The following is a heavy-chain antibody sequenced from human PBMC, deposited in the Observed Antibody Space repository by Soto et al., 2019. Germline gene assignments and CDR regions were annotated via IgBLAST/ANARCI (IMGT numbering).Heavy chain of an antibody. V-gene: IGHV4-59*01. J-gene: IGHJ6*02. CDR1: GGSISNYY. CDR3: ARGYNSWQYYYYYYGIDV. D-gene: IGHD6-6*01. CDR2: IFYSGST. Sequence: PSETLSLTCTVSGGSISNYYWSWIRQPPGRGLEWIGHIFYSGSTNYNPALKSRVTISGDTSKNQFSLKLNSVTAADTAVYYCARGYNSWQYYYYYYGIDVWGQGTTVTVS.